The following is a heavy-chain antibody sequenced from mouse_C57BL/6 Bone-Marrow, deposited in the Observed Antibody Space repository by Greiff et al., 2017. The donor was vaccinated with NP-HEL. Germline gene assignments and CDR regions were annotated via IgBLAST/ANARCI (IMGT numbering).Heavy chain of an antibody. CDR3: ARDRNSYYFDY. J-gene: IGHJ2*01. Sequence: EVQLQQSGPGLVKPSQSLSLTCSVTGYSITSGYYWNWIRQFPGNKLEWMGYISYDGSNNYNPSLKNRISITRDTSKNQFFLKLNSVTTEDTATYYCARDRNSYYFDYWGQGTTLTVSS. V-gene: IGHV3-6*01. CDR1: GYSITSGYY. CDR2: ISYDGSN.